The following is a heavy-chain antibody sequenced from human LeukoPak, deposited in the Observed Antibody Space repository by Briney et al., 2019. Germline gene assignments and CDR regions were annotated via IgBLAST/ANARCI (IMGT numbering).Heavy chain of an antibody. Sequence: SVKVSCKASGGTFSSYAISWVRQAPGQGLEWMGGIIPIFGTANYAQKFQGRVTITADESTSTAYMELSSLRSEDTAVYYCARDPGITGTTHYYYYGMDVWGQGTTVTVSS. D-gene: IGHD1-7*01. CDR1: GGTFSSYA. CDR3: ARDPGITGTTHYYYYGMDV. J-gene: IGHJ6*02. V-gene: IGHV1-69*01. CDR2: IIPIFGTA.